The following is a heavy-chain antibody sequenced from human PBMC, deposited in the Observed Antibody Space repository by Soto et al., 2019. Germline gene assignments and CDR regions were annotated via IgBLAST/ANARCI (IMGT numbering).Heavy chain of an antibody. CDR3: AGPRGGYCSGGSCPIRY. Sequence: EVQLVESGGGLVQPGGSLRLSCAASGFTFSSYWMSWVRQAPGKGLEWVANIKQDGSEKYYVDSVKGRFTISRDSAKNSLYLQMDSLSAEDTGVYYCAGPRGGYCSGGSCPIRYWCQGTLVTV. J-gene: IGHJ4*02. CDR1: GFTFSSYW. V-gene: IGHV3-7*01. CDR2: IKQDGSEK. D-gene: IGHD2-15*01.